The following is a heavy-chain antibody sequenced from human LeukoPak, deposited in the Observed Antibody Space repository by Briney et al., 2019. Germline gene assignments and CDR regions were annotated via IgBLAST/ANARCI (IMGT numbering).Heavy chain of an antibody. Sequence: GGSLRLSCAASGFTLSSYAMSWVRQAPGKGLEWVSAISSSDDGTYYAKSVRGRFTISRDNAKNSLYLQMNSLRAEDTAVYYCAELGITMIGGVWGKGTTVTISS. V-gene: IGHV3-23*01. CDR3: AELGITMIGGV. D-gene: IGHD3-10*02. J-gene: IGHJ6*04. CDR2: ISSSDDGT. CDR1: GFTLSSYA.